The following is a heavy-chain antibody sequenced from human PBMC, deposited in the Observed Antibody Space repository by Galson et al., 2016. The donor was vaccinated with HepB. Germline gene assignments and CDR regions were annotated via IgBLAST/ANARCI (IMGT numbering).Heavy chain of an antibody. CDR3: ARSIAEAASTWFET. V-gene: IGHV6-1*01. D-gene: IGHD6-19*01. CDR1: GDSVSSNSAA. J-gene: IGHJ5*02. Sequence: CAISGDSVSSNSAAWNWIRQSPSRGLEWLGRTYYRSKWYNDYPLSVKSRIRINADTSKNQFSLQLNSVTPEDTAVYFCARSIAEAASTWFETWGQGTLVTVSS. CDR2: TYYRSKWYN.